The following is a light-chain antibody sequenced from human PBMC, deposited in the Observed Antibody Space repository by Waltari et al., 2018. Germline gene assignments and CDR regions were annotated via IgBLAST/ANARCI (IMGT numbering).Light chain of an antibody. CDR3: ASWDDSHYV. CDR2: RNN. J-gene: IGLJ1*01. V-gene: IGLV1-47*01. Sequence: QSVLTQPPSASETPGQRVTISCSGSNSNLGSNSLYWYQQLPGTAPTPLIYRNNQRPSGVPDRFSASKSGTSASLAIDGLRSEDEAVYYCASWDDSHYVFGPGTQVTVL. CDR1: NSNLGSNS.